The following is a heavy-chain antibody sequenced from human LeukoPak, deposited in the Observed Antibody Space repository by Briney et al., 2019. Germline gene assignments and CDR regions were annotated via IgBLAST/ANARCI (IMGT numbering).Heavy chain of an antibody. Sequence: PGGSLRLSCAASGFTFSSYAMHWVRQAPGKGLEWVAVISYDGSNKYYADSVKGRFTISRDNSKNTLYLQMNSLRAEDTAVYYCAKRLGSGSYEYYFDYWGQGTLVTVSS. CDR2: ISYDGSNK. D-gene: IGHD1-26*01. CDR3: AKRLGSGSYEYYFDY. V-gene: IGHV3-30*04. CDR1: GFTFSSYA. J-gene: IGHJ4*02.